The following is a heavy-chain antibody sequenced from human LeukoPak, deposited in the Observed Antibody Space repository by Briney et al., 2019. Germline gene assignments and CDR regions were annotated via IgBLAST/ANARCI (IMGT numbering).Heavy chain of an antibody. CDR1: GFTFSSYA. Sequence: PGGSLRLSCAASGFTFSSYAMSWVRQAPGKGLEWVSAISGSGGSTYYADSVKGRFTISRDNSKNTLYLQMNSLRAEDTAVYYCAKDATGYSGYDLYYFDYWGQGTLVTVSS. D-gene: IGHD5-12*01. V-gene: IGHV3-23*01. CDR3: AKDATGYSGYDLYYFDY. J-gene: IGHJ4*02. CDR2: ISGSGGST.